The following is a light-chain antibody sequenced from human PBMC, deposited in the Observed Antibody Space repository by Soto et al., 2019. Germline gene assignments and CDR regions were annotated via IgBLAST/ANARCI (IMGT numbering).Light chain of an antibody. V-gene: IGLV1-44*01. CDR1: SSNIGSNT. CDR2: SNN. CDR3: AAWDDSLNGFYV. J-gene: IGLJ1*01. Sequence: QSVLTQPPSASGTPGQRVTISCSGSSSNIGSNTVNWYQQLPGTAPKLLIYSNNQRPSEVPDRFSGSKSGTSASLAISGLQSEDEADYYCAAWDDSLNGFYVFGTGTQLTVL.